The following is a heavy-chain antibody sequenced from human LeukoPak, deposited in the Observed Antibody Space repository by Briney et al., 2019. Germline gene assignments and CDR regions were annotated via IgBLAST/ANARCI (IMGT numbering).Heavy chain of an antibody. Sequence: SVKVSCKASGGTFSSYAISWVRQAPGQGLEWMGGIIPIFGTANYAQKFQGRVTITADESTSTAYMELSSLRSEDTAVYYCARGLRVLMVYATDDAFDIWGQGTMVTVSS. D-gene: IGHD2-8*01. V-gene: IGHV1-69*01. J-gene: IGHJ3*02. CDR3: ARGLRVLMVYATDDAFDI. CDR2: IIPIFGTA. CDR1: GGTFSSYA.